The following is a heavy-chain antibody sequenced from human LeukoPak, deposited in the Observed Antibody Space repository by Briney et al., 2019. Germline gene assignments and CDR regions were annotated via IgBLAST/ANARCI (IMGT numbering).Heavy chain of an antibody. Sequence: PGGSLRLSCAASGFTFSSYAMSWVRQAPGKGLEWVSAISGSGGSTYYADSVKGRFTISRDNSKNTLYLQMNSLRAKDTAVYYCAKDRRVAVAPYYFDYWGQGTLVTVSS. CDR3: AKDRRVAVAPYYFDY. D-gene: IGHD6-19*01. V-gene: IGHV3-23*01. CDR1: GFTFSSYA. CDR2: ISGSGGST. J-gene: IGHJ4*02.